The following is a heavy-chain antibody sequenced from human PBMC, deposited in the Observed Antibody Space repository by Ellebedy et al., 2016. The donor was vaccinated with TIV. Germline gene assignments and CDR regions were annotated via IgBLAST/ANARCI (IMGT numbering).Heavy chain of an antibody. CDR1: GGSINSSHW. CDR3: ARDLGSGRYPGH. J-gene: IGHJ4*02. V-gene: IGHV4-4*02. D-gene: IGHD3-10*01. Sequence: SETLSLTXAVSGGSINSSHWWSWVRQPPGRGLEWIGEIYHGVNSHYNPSLKSRVTMSIDESNNGFSLKLSSVTAADTAVYYCARDLGSGRYPGHWGQGTLVTVSS. CDR2: IYHGVNS.